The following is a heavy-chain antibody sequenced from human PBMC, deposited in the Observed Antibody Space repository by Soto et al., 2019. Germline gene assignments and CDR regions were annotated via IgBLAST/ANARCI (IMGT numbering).Heavy chain of an antibody. V-gene: IGHV1-24*01. Sequence: GASVKVSCKVSGYTLTELSMHWVRQAPGKGLEWMGGFDPEDGETIYAQKFQGRVTMTEDTSTDTAYMELSSLRSEDTAVYYCARVRVGLWFGEPSDGKDVWAQGTTDTVSS. CDR1: GYTLTELS. D-gene: IGHD3-10*01. J-gene: IGHJ6*02. CDR3: ARVRVGLWFGEPSDGKDV. CDR2: FDPEDGET.